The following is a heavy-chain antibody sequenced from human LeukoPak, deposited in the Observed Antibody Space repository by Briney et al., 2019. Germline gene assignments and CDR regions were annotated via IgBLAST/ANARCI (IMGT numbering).Heavy chain of an antibody. V-gene: IGHV1-18*01. Sequence: ASVKVSCKASGYTFTSYGISWVRQAPGQGLEWIGWISAYNGSTNYAQKLQGRVTMTTDTSTSTAYMEPRSLRSDDTAVYYCARGGYYDFWSGYYWAAFDIWGQGTMVTVSS. J-gene: IGHJ3*02. CDR2: ISAYNGST. D-gene: IGHD3-3*01. CDR3: ARGGYYDFWSGYYWAAFDI. CDR1: GYTFTSYG.